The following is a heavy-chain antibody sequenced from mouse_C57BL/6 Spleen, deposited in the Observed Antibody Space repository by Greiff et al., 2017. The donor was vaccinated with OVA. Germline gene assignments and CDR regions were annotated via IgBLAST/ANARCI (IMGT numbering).Heavy chain of an antibody. D-gene: IGHD1-2*01. CDR3: ARQTTAPGFDD. Sequence: VKLMESGAELARPGASVKLSCKASGYTFTSYGISWVKQRTGQGLEWIGEIYPRSGNTYYNEKFKGKATLTADKSSSTAYMELRSLTSEDSAVYFCARQTTAPGFDDRGQGTTLTVSS. CDR2: IYPRSGNT. J-gene: IGHJ2*01. V-gene: IGHV1-81*01. CDR1: GYTFTSYG.